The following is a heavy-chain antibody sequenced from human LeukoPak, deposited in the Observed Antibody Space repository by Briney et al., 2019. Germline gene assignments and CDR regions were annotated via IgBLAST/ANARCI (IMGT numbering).Heavy chain of an antibody. V-gene: IGHV1-69*06. CDR1: GYTFTDYY. CDR2: IIPIFGTA. Sequence: SVKVSCKASGYTFTDYYMHWVRQAPGQGLEWMGGIIPIFGTANYAQKFQGRVTITADKSTSTAYMELSSLRSEDTAVYYCADSSSWYDWFDPWGQGTLVTVSS. CDR3: ADSSSWYDWFDP. D-gene: IGHD6-13*01. J-gene: IGHJ5*02.